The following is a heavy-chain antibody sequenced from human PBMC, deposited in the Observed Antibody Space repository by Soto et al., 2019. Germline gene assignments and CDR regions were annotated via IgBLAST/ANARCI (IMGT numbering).Heavy chain of an antibody. D-gene: IGHD6-13*01. J-gene: IGHJ4*02. CDR2: MSPNTGVT. Sequence: EASVKVSFKASGYTFIGNNIHWVRQAPGQGLEWMGWMSPNTGVTKYAQIFQGRVTMTRDTSINTAYMELSSLIFDDTAVYFCAKGTGSSWFDYWGQGTLVTVS. CDR3: AKGTGSSWFDY. CDR1: GYTFIGNN. V-gene: IGHV1-2*02.